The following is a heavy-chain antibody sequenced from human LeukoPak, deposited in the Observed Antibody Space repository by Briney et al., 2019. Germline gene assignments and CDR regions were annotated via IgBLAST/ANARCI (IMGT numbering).Heavy chain of an antibody. CDR1: GFTFSSYG. D-gene: IGHD4-17*01. CDR3: AKNYGDYVSGAFDI. J-gene: IGHJ3*02. V-gene: IGHV3-23*01. CDR2: ISGSGGNT. Sequence: GGSLRLSCAAPGFTFSSYGMTWVRQAPGKGLEWVSAISGSGGNTYYADSVKGRFTISRDNSKNTLSVQMDSLRAEDTAVYYCAKNYGDYVSGAFDIWGQGTMVTVSS.